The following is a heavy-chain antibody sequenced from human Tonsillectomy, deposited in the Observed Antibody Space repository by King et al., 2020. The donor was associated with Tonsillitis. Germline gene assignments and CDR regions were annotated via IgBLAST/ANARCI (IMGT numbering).Heavy chain of an antibody. CDR3: ATGGDY. D-gene: IGHD1-26*01. CDR1: GFTFSSFA. J-gene: IGHJ4*02. Sequence: VQLVESGGGVVQPGRSLRLSCAASGFTFSSFAMHWVRLAPGKGLEWVAVISFDGSSKYYADSVKGRFTISRDNSNNTLSLQMNSLRAEDTAVYYCATGGDYWGQGTLVTVSS. CDR2: ISFDGSSK. V-gene: IGHV3-30*01.